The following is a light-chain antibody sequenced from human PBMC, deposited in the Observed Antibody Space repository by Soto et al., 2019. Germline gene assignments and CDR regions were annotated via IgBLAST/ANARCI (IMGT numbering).Light chain of an antibody. V-gene: IGLV4-69*01. CDR3: QTWGTGIQV. CDR2: LNSDGSH. CDR1: SGHSSYA. Sequence: QLVLTQSPSASASLGASVKLTCTLSSGHSSYAIAWHQQQSEKGPRYLMKLNSDGSHSKGDGIPDRFSGSSSWTERYLTISSLQSEDEADYYCQTWGTGIQVFGGGTKLTVL. J-gene: IGLJ3*02.